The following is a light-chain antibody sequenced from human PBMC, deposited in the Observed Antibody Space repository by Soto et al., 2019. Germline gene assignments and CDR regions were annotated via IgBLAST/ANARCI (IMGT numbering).Light chain of an antibody. Sequence: DIKMTQSPSSLSASVGDRVTITCQASQDINNYLNWYQQKPGKAPXLXXSAASTLESGVPSRFSGRGSGTSFTLTINSLQPEDFANYYCQQSYSKPLLTFGGGTKVDIK. CDR1: QDINNY. J-gene: IGKJ4*01. CDR2: AAS. V-gene: IGKV1-39*01. CDR3: QQSYSKPLLT.